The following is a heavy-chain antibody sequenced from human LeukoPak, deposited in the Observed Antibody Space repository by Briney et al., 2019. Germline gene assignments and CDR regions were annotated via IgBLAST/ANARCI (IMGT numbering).Heavy chain of an antibody. CDR2: IKQDGSEK. CDR1: GFTFSSYW. V-gene: IGHV3-7*01. Sequence: PGGSLRLSCAASGFTFSSYWMSWVRQAPGKGLEWVANIKQDGSEKYYVDSVKGRFTISRDNAKNSLYLQMNSLRAEDTAVYYCARDLRAGTSGPLSKDWGQGTLVTVSS. CDR3: ARDLRAGTSGPLSKD. D-gene: IGHD6-19*01. J-gene: IGHJ4*02.